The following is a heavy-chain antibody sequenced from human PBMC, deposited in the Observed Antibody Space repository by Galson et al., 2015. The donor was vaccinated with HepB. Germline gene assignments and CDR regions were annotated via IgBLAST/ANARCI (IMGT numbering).Heavy chain of an antibody. D-gene: IGHD2-21*01. Sequence: SLRLSCAAPGFTFRDSGMHWVRQAPGKGLEWVAVIWHGGSNKYYADSVNGRFTISRDNSQNTLYLRMNSLRAEDTAVYYCARDGQGLLLGYYYYYMDVWGKGTTVSVSS. CDR3: ARDGQGLLLGYYYYYMDV. J-gene: IGHJ6*03. CDR2: IWHGGSNK. V-gene: IGHV3-33*01. CDR1: GFTFRDSG.